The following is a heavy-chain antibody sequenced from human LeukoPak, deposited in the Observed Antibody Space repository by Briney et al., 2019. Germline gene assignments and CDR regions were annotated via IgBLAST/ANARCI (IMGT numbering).Heavy chain of an antibody. CDR2: INSDGSTT. CDR3: ARDRGHTFDY. V-gene: IGHV3-74*01. J-gene: IGHJ4*02. CDR1: GLTFRSYW. Sequence: GGSLRLSGAASGLTFRSYWMHWVRQAPGKGLVWVSLINSDGSTTTYGASVKGRFTISRDNAKNTVDLQMYSLTAEDTAVYYCARDRGHTFDYWGQGTLVTVSS. D-gene: IGHD5-18*01.